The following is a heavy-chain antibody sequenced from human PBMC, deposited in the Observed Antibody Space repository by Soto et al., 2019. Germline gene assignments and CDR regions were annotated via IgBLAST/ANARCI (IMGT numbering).Heavy chain of an antibody. Sequence: EVQLVESGGGLVQPGGSLRLSCAASGFTFSSYSMNWVRQAPGKGLEWVSYISSSSSTIYYADSVKGRFTISRDNAKNSLYLQMNSLRDEDTAVYYCARDLFQLFRQRGYYGMDVWGQGTTVTVSS. CDR3: ARDLFQLFRQRGYYGMDV. V-gene: IGHV3-48*02. CDR2: ISSSSSTI. D-gene: IGHD6-25*01. CDR1: GFTFSSYS. J-gene: IGHJ6*02.